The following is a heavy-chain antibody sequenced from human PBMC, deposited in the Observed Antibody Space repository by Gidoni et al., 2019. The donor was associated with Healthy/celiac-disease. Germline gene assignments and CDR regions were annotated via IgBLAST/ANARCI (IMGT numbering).Heavy chain of an antibody. CDR2: IYYSGST. D-gene: IGHD6-13*01. CDR3: ARLTPSGYSSSWEYYGMDV. CDR1: GGSISSSRYY. Sequence: QLQLQESGPGLVKPSETLSLNCTVSGGSISSSRYYWVWIRQPPGKGLEWIGSIYYSGSTYYTPSLKSRVTISVDTSKNQFSLKLSSVTAADTAVYYCARLTPSGYSSSWEYYGMDVWGQGTTVTVSS. V-gene: IGHV4-39*01. J-gene: IGHJ6*02.